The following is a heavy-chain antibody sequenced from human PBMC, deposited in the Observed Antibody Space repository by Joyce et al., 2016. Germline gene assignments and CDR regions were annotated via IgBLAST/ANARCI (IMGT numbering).Heavy chain of an antibody. J-gene: IGHJ4*02. CDR3: ARNKYGTGDFDF. CDR2: MAPNSGNT. CDR1: GYTVTNFD. Sequence: QVQLVQSGAEVKKPGASVKVSCKASGYTVTNFDVNWVRQAPGQGLAWLVCMAPNSGNTGYAQNFQGRGTMTRDTSISTAYMELSSLRSEDTAVYFCARNKYGTGDFDFWGQGTPVTVSS. D-gene: IGHD7-27*01. V-gene: IGHV1-8*01.